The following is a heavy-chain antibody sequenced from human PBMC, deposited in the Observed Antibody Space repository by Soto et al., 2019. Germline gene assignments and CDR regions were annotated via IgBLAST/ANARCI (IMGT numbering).Heavy chain of an antibody. CDR2: IYYNGNT. CDR3: GRHDWTYYVLAINF. V-gene: IGHV4-39*01. D-gene: IGHD2-8*02. CDR1: GVSLSSSSYY. J-gene: IGHJ4*02. Sequence: QLHLQESGPGLVKPSETLSLTCIVSGVSLSSSSYYWAWIRQPPGKGLEWIGTIYYNGNTYYNPSLESRVTIDLDTSKNEISLKLNSVTATDTAVYYCGRHDWTYYVLAINFWGQGTLATVSS.